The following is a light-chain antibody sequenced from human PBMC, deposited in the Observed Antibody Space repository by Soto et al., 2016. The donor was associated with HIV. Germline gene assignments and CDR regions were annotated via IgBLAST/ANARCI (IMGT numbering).Light chain of an antibody. CDR1: SLRSYF. CDR2: GKN. CDR3: NSRDNSRNVLQL. J-gene: IGLJ2*01. Sequence: SSELTQDPAVSVALGQTVRITCRGDSLRSYFPNWYQQKPGRAPVLVLFGKNNRPSGIPDRFSGSNSGNTASLTITGAQAEDEADYYCNSRDNSRNVLQLFGGGTRLTVL. V-gene: IGLV3-19*01.